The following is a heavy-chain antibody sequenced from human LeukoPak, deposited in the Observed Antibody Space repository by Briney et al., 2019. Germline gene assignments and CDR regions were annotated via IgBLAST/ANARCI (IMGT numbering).Heavy chain of an antibody. CDR3: ARHLGLTWFDP. V-gene: IGHV4-39*01. D-gene: IGHD2-15*01. Sequence: SETLSLTCTVSGGSISRSSYYWGWIRQPPGKGLEWIGSMYYSGSSNYNPSLRSRVSISVDTAKDQFSLKLGSVTAADTAVYYCARHLGLTWFDPWGHGILVTASS. CDR2: MYYSGSS. CDR1: GGSISRSSYY. J-gene: IGHJ5*02.